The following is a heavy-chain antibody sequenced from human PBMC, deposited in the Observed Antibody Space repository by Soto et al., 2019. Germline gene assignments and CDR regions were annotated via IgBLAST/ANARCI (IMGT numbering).Heavy chain of an antibody. CDR1: GFTFSSYA. J-gene: IGHJ4*02. CDR3: AKDLGYCSGGSCLRFDY. D-gene: IGHD2-15*01. V-gene: IGHV3-23*01. CDR2: ISGSGSST. Sequence: PGGSLRLSCAASGFTFSSYAMTWVRQAPGKGLEWVSAISGSGSSTYYADSLKGRFTISRDNSKNTLYLQMSSLRAEDTALYYCAKDLGYCSGGSCLRFDYWGQGTLVTVSS.